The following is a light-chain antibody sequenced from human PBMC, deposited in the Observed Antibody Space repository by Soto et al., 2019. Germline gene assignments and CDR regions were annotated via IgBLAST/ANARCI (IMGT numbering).Light chain of an antibody. V-gene: IGLV7-46*01. J-gene: IGLJ1*01. CDR1: TGAVTNGHY. Sequence: AFVTQEPSLTVSPGGTVTLPCGSSTGAVTNGHYPYWFQQKPGQAPRTLIYDTTNRHSWTPARFSGSLLGGKAALTLSGAQPEDEAEYYCLLSYNGPYVFGTGTKVTVL. CDR3: LLSYNGPYV. CDR2: DTT.